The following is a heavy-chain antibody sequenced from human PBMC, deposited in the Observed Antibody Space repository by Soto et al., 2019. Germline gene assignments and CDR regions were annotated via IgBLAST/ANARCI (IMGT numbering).Heavy chain of an antibody. CDR3: AHRRARNDIAAFDY. CDR2: IYWDDDK. D-gene: IGHD6-25*01. V-gene: IGHV2-5*02. CDR1: GFSLSSNGVG. Sequence: QITLKESGPPLVKPTQTLTLTCTVSGFSLSSNGVGVGWIRQPPGKALEWLAIIYWDDDKRYSPSLKTRLTITKDTSKNQVVLTVTDIDPVDTATYYCAHRRARNDIAAFDYWGQGTLVTVSS. J-gene: IGHJ4*02.